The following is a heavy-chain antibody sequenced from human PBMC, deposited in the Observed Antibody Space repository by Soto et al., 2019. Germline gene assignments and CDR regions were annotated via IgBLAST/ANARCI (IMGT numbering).Heavy chain of an antibody. CDR1: GFAFRYHY. D-gene: IGHD2-21*02. V-gene: IGHV3-72*01. CDR2: SRNKLNSYIT. CDR3: XRVPVVMTAIQGAYFDY. Sequence: PGGSLRLSCAASGFAFRYHYMDWVRQAPGKGLEWVGRSRNKLNSYITEYAASVKGRFAISRDDSKNSLYLQMKSLISADTAVYYCXRVPVVMTAIQGAYFDYWGQGTLVTVSS. J-gene: IGHJ4*02.